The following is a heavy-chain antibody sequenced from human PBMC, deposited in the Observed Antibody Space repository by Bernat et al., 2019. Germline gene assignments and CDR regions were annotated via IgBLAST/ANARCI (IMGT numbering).Heavy chain of an antibody. CDR3: ARRPDGFDV. CDR1: GGSFSGYQ. CDR2: INHSGST. V-gene: IGHV4-34*01. J-gene: IGHJ3*01. Sequence: QVQLQQWGAGLLKPSETLSLTCAAYGGSFSGYQWSWVRQPPGKRPEWIGEINHSGSTNYNPSLKSRVTISVDTSNNQFSLKLSSVTAADTAVYYCARRPDGFDVWGQGTMVTVSS.